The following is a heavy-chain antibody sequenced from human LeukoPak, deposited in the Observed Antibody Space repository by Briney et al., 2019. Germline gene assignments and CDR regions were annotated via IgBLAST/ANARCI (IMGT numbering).Heavy chain of an antibody. J-gene: IGHJ4*02. CDR2: IWYDGSNK. CDR1: GFSFSSYG. Sequence: GGSLRLSCAASGFSFSSYGMHWVRQAPGKGLEWVAVIWYDGSNKYYADSVKGRFTISRDNSKNTLYLQMNSLRAEDTAVYYCARVRHCSGGSCYYFDYWGQGTLVTVSS. D-gene: IGHD2-15*01. CDR3: ARVRHCSGGSCYYFDY. V-gene: IGHV3-33*01.